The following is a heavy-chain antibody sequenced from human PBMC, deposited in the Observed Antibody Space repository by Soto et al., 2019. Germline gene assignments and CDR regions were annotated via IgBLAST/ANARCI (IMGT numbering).Heavy chain of an antibody. CDR2: TYYRSKWYN. Sequence: PSQTLSLTCAISGDSVSNNSAAWNWIRQSPSRGLEWLGRTYYRSKWYNDYAVSVKSRIAINPDTSKNQFSLQLNSVTPDDTAVYYCARDGSAVGENCFDPWGQGTLVTVSS. V-gene: IGHV6-1*01. J-gene: IGHJ5*02. D-gene: IGHD6-19*01. CDR1: GDSVSNNSAA. CDR3: ARDGSAVGENCFDP.